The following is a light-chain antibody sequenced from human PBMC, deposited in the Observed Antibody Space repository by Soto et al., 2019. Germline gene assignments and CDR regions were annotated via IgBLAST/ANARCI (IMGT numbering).Light chain of an antibody. J-gene: IGKJ1*01. Sequence: EVVLTQSPDTLSLPPGERATLSCRASQSISSYLAWYQQKPGQAPMLLIYDASSRATGIPARFSGSGSGTDFTLTISSLQPEDFAVYYCQQLTDWPPQWTFGQGTQVEIK. CDR2: DAS. V-gene: IGKV3-11*01. CDR3: QQLTDWPPQWT. CDR1: QSISSY.